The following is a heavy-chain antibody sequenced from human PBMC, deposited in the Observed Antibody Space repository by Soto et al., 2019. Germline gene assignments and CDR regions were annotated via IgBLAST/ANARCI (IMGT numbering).Heavy chain of an antibody. Sequence: SETLSLTCTVSGGSISSSSYYWGWIRQPPGKGLEWIGSIYYSGSTYYNPSLKSRVTISVDTSKNQFSLKLSSVTAADTAVYYCATTYRLRFLEWLLPYWGQGTLVTVSS. D-gene: IGHD3-3*01. CDR3: ATTYRLRFLEWLLPY. V-gene: IGHV4-39*01. CDR1: GGSISSSSYY. J-gene: IGHJ4*02. CDR2: IYYSGST.